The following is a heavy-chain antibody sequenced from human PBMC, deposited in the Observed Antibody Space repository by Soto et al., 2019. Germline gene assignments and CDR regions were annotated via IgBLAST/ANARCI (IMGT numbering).Heavy chain of an antibody. V-gene: IGHV1-3*01. CDR3: ARALGSSWFPYWFDP. Sequence: ASVKVSCKASGYTFTSYAMHWVRQAPGQRLEWMGWINAGNGNTKYSQKFQGRVTITRDTSASTAYMELSSLRSEDTAVYYCARALGSSWFPYWFDPWGQEPWSPSPQ. CDR1: GYTFTSYA. D-gene: IGHD6-13*01. J-gene: IGHJ5*02. CDR2: INAGNGNT.